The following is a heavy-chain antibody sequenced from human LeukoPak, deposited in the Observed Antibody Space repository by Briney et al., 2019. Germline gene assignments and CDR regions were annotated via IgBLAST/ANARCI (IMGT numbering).Heavy chain of an antibody. V-gene: IGHV4-4*07. D-gene: IGHD3-16*01. Sequence: SETLSLTRTVSGGSISSYYWSWIRQPAGKGLEWIGRIYTSGSTNYNPSLKSRVTMSVDTSKNQFSLKLSSVTAADTAVYYCARNSKLMLYFDYWGQGTLVTVSS. CDR1: GGSISSYY. J-gene: IGHJ4*02. CDR2: IYTSGST. CDR3: ARNSKLMLYFDY.